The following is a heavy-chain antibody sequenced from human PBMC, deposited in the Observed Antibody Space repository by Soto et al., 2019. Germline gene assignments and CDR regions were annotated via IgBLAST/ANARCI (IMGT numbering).Heavy chain of an antibody. Sequence: LRLSCAASGFTFSSYGMHWVRQAPGKGLEWVAVISYDGSNKYYADSVKGRFTISRDNSKNTLYLQMNSLRAEDTAVYYCAKENEAAGLDYWGQGTLVTVSS. V-gene: IGHV3-30*18. D-gene: IGHD6-13*01. J-gene: IGHJ4*02. CDR2: ISYDGSNK. CDR3: AKENEAAGLDY. CDR1: GFTFSSYG.